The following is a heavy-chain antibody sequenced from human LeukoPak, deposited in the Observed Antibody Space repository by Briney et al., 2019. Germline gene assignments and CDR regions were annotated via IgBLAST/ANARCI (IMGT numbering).Heavy chain of an antibody. D-gene: IGHD3-22*01. CDR3: ARVMEGDDSSGYYYSFDY. CDR2: IIPIFGTA. J-gene: IGHJ4*02. Sequence: ASVTVSCTASGGTFSSYAISWVRQAPGQGLGWMGGIIPIFGTANYAQKFQGRVTITADESTSTAYMELSSLRSEDTAVYYCARVMEGDDSSGYYYSFDYWGQGTLVTVSS. CDR1: GGTFSSYA. V-gene: IGHV1-69*13.